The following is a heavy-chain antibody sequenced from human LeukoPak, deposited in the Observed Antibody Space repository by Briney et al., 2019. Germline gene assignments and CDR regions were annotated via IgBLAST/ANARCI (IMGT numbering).Heavy chain of an antibody. CDR2: IEHHGSEK. Sequence: GGSLRLCCAASGFTFSSYGMHWVRQAPGKGLEWVANIEHHGSEKYYVDSVKGRFTISRDNAKDSLYLQMNSLRAEDTAVYYCARGPFVVINAPDYWGQGTLVTVSS. CDR3: ARGPFVVINAPDY. D-gene: IGHD2-21*01. V-gene: IGHV3-7*01. J-gene: IGHJ4*02. CDR1: GFTFSSYG.